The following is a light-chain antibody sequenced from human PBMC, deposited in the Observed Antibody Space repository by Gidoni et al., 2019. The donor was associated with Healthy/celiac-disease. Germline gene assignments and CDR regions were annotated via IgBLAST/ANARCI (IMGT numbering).Light chain of an antibody. Sequence: AIRMTQSPSSFSASTGDRVTITCRASQGISSYLAWYQQKPGKAPKLLIYAESTLQSGVPSRFSGSGSGTDFTLTISCLQSEDFATYYCQQYYSYPRTFGQGTKLEIK. V-gene: IGKV1-8*01. J-gene: IGKJ2*01. CDR3: QQYYSYPRT. CDR1: QGISSY. CDR2: AES.